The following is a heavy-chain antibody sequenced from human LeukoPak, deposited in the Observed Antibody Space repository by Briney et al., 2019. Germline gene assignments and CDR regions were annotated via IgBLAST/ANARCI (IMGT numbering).Heavy chain of an antibody. CDR2: FNPILGIA. V-gene: IGHV1-69*04. CDR3: ASDTYYDFWSDSYYFDY. Sequence: SVKVSCKASGGTFSSYAISWVRQAPGQGLEWMGRFNPILGIANYAQKFQGRVTITADKSTSTAYMELSSLRSEDTAVYYCASDTYYDFWSDSYYFDYWGQGTLVTVSS. J-gene: IGHJ4*02. D-gene: IGHD3-3*01. CDR1: GGTFSSYA.